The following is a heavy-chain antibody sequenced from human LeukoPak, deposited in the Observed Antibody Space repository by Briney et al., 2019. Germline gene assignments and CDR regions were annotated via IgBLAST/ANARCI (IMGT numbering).Heavy chain of an antibody. J-gene: IGHJ4*02. D-gene: IGHD1-26*01. Sequence: GGSLRLSCAASGFTFSGYWVSWVRQTPEKGLEWVANIKQDGYEKYYVDSVKGRFTISRDNAKNSLYLQMNSLRADDTAVYYCARDKIVGPTTLDYWGQGTLVTVSS. CDR1: GFTFSGYW. CDR2: IKQDGYEK. CDR3: ARDKIVGPTTLDY. V-gene: IGHV3-7*01.